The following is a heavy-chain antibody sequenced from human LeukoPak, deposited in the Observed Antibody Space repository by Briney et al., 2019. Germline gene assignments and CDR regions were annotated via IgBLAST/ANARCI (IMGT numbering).Heavy chain of an antibody. V-gene: IGHV4-30-2*01. Sequence: SETLSLTCAVSGGSISSGGYSWSWIRQPPGKGLEWIGYIYHSGSTYYDPSLKSRVTISVDRSKNQFSLKLSSVTAADTAVYYCARDPWAMVRGILYYYYGMDVWGQGTTVTVSS. CDR1: GGSISSGGYS. CDR2: IYHSGST. D-gene: IGHD3-10*01. CDR3: ARDPWAMVRGILYYYYGMDV. J-gene: IGHJ6*02.